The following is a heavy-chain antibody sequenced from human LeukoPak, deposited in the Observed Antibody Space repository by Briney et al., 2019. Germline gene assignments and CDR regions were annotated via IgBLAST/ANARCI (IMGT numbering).Heavy chain of an antibody. J-gene: IGHJ6*03. CDR2: IYTSGST. CDR3: ARIGTYCGGDCYSDYYYYMDV. CDR1: GVSISSYY. Sequence: PSETLSLTCTVSGVSISSYYWSWLRQPAGKGLEWIGRIYTSGSTNYNPSLKSRVTMSVDTSKNQFSLKLSSVTAADTAVYYCARIGTYCGGDCYSDYYYYMDVWGKGTTVTVSS. V-gene: IGHV4-4*07. D-gene: IGHD2-21*02.